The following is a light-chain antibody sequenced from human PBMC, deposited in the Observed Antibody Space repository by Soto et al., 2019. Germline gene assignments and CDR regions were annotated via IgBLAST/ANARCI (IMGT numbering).Light chain of an antibody. V-gene: IGLV1-40*01. Sequence: QSVLTQPPSVSGAPGQRVTISCTGSSSNIGAGYDVHWYQQLPGTAPNLLIYGNSNRPSGVPDRFSGSKSGTSASLAITGLQAEDEADDYCQSYDSSLSGYVVFGGGTKVTVL. CDR2: GNS. CDR1: SSNIGAGYD. J-gene: IGLJ2*01. CDR3: QSYDSSLSGYVV.